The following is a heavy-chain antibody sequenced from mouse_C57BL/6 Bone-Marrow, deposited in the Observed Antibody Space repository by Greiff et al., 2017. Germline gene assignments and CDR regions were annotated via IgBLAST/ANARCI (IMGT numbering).Heavy chain of an antibody. CDR1: GFNIKDDY. J-gene: IGHJ1*03. V-gene: IGHV14-4*01. CDR2: IDPENGDT. D-gene: IGHD2-4*01. Sequence: VQLQQSGAELVRPGASVKLSCTASGFNIKDDYMHWVKQRPEQGLAWIGWIDPENGDTASASKFQGKATITADQSSNTAYLQLSSLTTEDTAGEYWTTLKDYDRYSDDGGTGTTVNVSS. CDR3: TTLKDYDRYSDD.